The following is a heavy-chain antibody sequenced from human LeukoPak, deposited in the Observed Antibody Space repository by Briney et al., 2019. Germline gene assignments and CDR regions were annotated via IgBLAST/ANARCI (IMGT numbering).Heavy chain of an antibody. CDR3: ARDQGATIPHYYYYYGMDV. CDR2: IIPIFGTA. D-gene: IGHD5-12*01. J-gene: IGHJ6*02. Sequence: GSSVKVSCKASGGTFSSYAISWVRQAPGQGLEWMGGIIPIFGTANYAQKFQGRVTMTTDTSTSTAYMELRSLRSDDTAVYYCARDQGATIPHYYYYYGMDVWGQGTTVTVSS. CDR1: GGTFSSYA. V-gene: IGHV1-69*05.